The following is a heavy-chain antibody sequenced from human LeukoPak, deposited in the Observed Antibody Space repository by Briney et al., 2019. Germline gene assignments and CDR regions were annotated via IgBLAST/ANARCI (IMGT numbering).Heavy chain of an antibody. V-gene: IGHV1-2*02. D-gene: IGHD2-2*01. Sequence: ASVKVSCKASGYTFTGYYMHWVRQAPGQGLEWMGWINPNSGGTNYAQQFQGRVTMTRDTSISTAYMELSRLRSDDTAVYYCAGAPGYCSSTSCQSRIWFDPWGQGTLVTVSS. CDR2: INPNSGGT. J-gene: IGHJ5*02. CDR3: AGAPGYCSSTSCQSRIWFDP. CDR1: GYTFTGYY.